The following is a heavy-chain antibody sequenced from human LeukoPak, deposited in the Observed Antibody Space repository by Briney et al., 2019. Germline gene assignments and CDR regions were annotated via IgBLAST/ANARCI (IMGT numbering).Heavy chain of an antibody. J-gene: IGHJ6*03. Sequence: GGSLRLSCAASGFTFSSYSMTWVRQAPGKGLEWVSSISSSSSYIYYADSVKGRFTISRDNAKNSLYLQMNSLRAEDTAVYYCARGDDYYYYYMDVWGKGTTVTVSS. CDR1: GFTFSSYS. CDR3: ARGDDYYYYYMDV. V-gene: IGHV3-21*01. CDR2: ISSSSSYI.